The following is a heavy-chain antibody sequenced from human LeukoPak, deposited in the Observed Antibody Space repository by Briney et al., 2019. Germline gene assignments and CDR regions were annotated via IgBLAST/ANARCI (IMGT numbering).Heavy chain of an antibody. CDR2: INWDGSST. CDR3: ASTPYSSSFGAFDI. V-gene: IGHV3-74*01. Sequence: PGGSLRLSCEVSGFTFSRYYMHWVRQAPGRGLVWVSRINWDGSSTTYADSVKGRFTISRDNAKDSLYLQMNSLRAEDTAVYYCASTPYSSSFGAFDIWGQGTMVTVSS. J-gene: IGHJ3*02. D-gene: IGHD6-13*01. CDR1: GFTFSRYY.